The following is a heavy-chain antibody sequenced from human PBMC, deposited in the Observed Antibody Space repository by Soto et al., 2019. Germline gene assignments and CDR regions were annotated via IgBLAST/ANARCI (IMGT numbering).Heavy chain of an antibody. CDR3: ARDLVPLAGTNWAANHFDP. CDR1: GFTFSTYA. D-gene: IGHD6-13*01. CDR2: ISYDGTNE. Sequence: QVQLVESGGCVVQPGRSLRLSCAASGFTFSTYAMHWVRQAPGKGLEWLAVISYDGTNEIYADSVKGRFIISRDNSMNTLFLQMNSLRPEDTAMYYCARDLVPLAGTNWAANHFDPWGQGNLVTVSS. J-gene: IGHJ5*02. V-gene: IGHV3-30-3*01.